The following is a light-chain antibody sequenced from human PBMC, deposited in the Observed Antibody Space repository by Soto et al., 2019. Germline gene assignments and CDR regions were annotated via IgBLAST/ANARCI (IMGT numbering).Light chain of an antibody. CDR3: QQYGSSPRLT. CDR1: QSVTSSY. Sequence: EIVLTQSPDTLSLSPGERATLSCRASQSVTSSYLAWYQQRPGQAPRLLIYDASSRATGIPARFSGSGSGIDFTLTISRLEPEDFAVYYCQQYGSSPRLTFGGGTKVEIK. J-gene: IGKJ4*01. CDR2: DAS. V-gene: IGKV3-20*01.